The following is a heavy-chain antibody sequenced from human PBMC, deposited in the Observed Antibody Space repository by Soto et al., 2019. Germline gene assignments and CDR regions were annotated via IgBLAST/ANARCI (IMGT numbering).Heavy chain of an antibody. J-gene: IGHJ4*02. D-gene: IGHD6-13*01. CDR1: GDSVSSNSAA. CDR2: TYYRSKWYN. Sequence: PSQTLSLTCAISGDSVSSNSAAWNWIRQSPSRGLEWLGRTYYRSKWYNDYAVSVKSRITINPDTSKNQFSLQLNSVTPEDTAVYYCARDLDPYSSSWLPFDYWGQGTLVTVSS. CDR3: ARDLDPYSSSWLPFDY. V-gene: IGHV6-1*01.